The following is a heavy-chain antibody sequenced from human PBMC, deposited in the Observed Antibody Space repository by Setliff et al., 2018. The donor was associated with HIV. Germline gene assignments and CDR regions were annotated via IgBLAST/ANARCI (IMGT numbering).Heavy chain of an antibody. V-gene: IGHV3-21*01. J-gene: IGHJ4*02. CDR2: ISSSSAYI. D-gene: IGHD6-13*01. CDR1: GFTFSSYS. CDR3: ARDVGRIQVWYSSSKRFEW. Sequence: GGSLRLSCAASGFTFSSYSMKWVRQAPGKGLEWVSSISSSSAYIYYADSVKGRFTISRDNANNSLYLQVNSLRAEDTAVYYCARDVGRIQVWYSSSKRFEWWGQGTLVTVSS.